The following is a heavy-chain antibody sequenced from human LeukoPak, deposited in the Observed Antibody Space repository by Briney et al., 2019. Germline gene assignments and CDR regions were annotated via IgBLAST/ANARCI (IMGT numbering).Heavy chain of an antibody. CDR1: GFTFSRYY. V-gene: IGHV3-7*01. CDR3: ARELDYGDIWDFDY. D-gene: IGHD4-17*01. Sequence: GGSLRLSCAASGFTFSRYYMTWVRQAPGKGLEWVANIKEDGSETYYVDSVKGRFTISRDNAKNSLYMQMNSLRAGDTAVYYCARELDYGDIWDFDYWGQGTLVTVSS. J-gene: IGHJ4*02. CDR2: IKEDGSET.